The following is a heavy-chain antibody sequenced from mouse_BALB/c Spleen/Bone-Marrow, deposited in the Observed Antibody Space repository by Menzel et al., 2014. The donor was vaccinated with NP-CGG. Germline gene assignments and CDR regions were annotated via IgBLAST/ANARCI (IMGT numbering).Heavy chain of an antibody. CDR1: GFSLTSYG. CDR3: ARNTYYGNPFAY. J-gene: IGHJ3*01. CDR2: IWSGGST. D-gene: IGHD2-10*01. Sequence: VMLVESGPGLVQPSQSLSITCTVSGFSLTSYGVHWVRPSPGKGLEWLGVIWSGGSTDYNAAFISRLSISKDNSKSQVFFKMNSLQANDAAIYYCARNTYYGNPFAYWGQGTLVTVSA. V-gene: IGHV2-2*02.